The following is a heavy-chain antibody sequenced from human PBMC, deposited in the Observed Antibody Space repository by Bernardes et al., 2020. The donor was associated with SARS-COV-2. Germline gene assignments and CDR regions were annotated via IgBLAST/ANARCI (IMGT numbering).Heavy chain of an antibody. CDR3: ARRAGGTIVDS. D-gene: IGHD1-7*01. CDR1: GYSFTNYW. CDR2: IYPRDSDT. V-gene: IGHV5-51*01. J-gene: IGHJ4*02. Sequence: ESLKISCQGSGYSFTNYWIAWVRQMPGKGLEWMGVIYPRDSDTTYSPSFQGQVTISADKSISTAYLQWSSLRASDTAIYYCARRAGGTIVDSWGQGTLVTVSS.